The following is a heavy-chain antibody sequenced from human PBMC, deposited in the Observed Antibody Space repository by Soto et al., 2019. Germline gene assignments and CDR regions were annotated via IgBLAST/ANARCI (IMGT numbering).Heavy chain of an antibody. J-gene: IGHJ3*02. CDR3: ARANYPVVVPAAPEFGAFDI. CDR1: GGTFRTYT. V-gene: IGHV1-69*02. D-gene: IGHD2-2*01. Sequence: QVQLVQSGGEVKKPGSSVKVSCSVSGGTFRTYTFSWVRQAPGQGLEWMGSIIPLLGITNYAQKFQGRVTIIADKSTNTAYMELSSLTSEDAAIFYCARANYPVVVPAAPEFGAFDIWGQGTMVIVSS. CDR2: IIPLLGIT.